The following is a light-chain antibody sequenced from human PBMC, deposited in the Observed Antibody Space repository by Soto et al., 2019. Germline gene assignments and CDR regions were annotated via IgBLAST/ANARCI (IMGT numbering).Light chain of an antibody. J-gene: IGKJ2*01. Sequence: AIRMTQSPSSFSASTGDRVTITCRASQGISSYLAWYQQKPGKAPKLLIYAASTLQSGVPSRFSGSGSGTDFTLTICCLQSEDFATYYCQQYYSYPPEYTFGQGTKLEIK. V-gene: IGKV1-8*01. CDR3: QQYYSYPPEYT. CDR1: QGISSY. CDR2: AAS.